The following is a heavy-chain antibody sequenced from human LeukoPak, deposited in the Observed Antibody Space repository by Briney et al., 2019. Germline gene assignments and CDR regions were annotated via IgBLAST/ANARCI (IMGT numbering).Heavy chain of an antibody. Sequence: PGRSLRLSCAASGFTFSSYDMHWVRQAPGKGLEWVADISYDGSNKYYADSVKGRFTISRDNSKNTLYLQMNSLRAEDTAVYYCGRGYPGSIDYWGQGTLVTVSS. CDR1: GFTFSSYD. J-gene: IGHJ4*02. CDR3: GRGYPGSIDY. V-gene: IGHV3-30-3*01. CDR2: ISYDGSNK. D-gene: IGHD1-26*01.